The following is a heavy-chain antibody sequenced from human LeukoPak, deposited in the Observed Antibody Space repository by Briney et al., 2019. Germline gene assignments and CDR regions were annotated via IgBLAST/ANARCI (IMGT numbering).Heavy chain of an antibody. CDR2: IKQDGREK. Sequence: GGSLRLSCAASGFTFSSYWMSWVRQAPGKGLEWVANIKQDGREKYYVDSVKGRFTISRDNAKNSLYLQMNSLRAEDTAVYYCARESWIQLWLGYYYYYMDVWGKGTTVTISS. J-gene: IGHJ6*03. V-gene: IGHV3-7*01. CDR3: ARESWIQLWLGYYYYYMDV. D-gene: IGHD5-18*01. CDR1: GFTFSSYW.